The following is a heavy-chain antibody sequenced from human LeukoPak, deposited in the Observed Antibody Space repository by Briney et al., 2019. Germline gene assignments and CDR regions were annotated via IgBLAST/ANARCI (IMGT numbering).Heavy chain of an antibody. J-gene: IGHJ6*04. V-gene: IGHV4-59*01. CDR1: GGSISSYN. D-gene: IGHD2-2*01. CDR2: IYNGGST. Sequence: PSETLSLTCTVSGGSISSYNWCWSRQPPGKGLWWIGYIYNGGSTNYNPSLKSRVTISVDTTKNQFSLKRSSVPAADTAVYYCARADSLVVPAAMTFCYIDVWGKGTTVTVSS. CDR3: ARADSLVVPAAMTFCYIDV.